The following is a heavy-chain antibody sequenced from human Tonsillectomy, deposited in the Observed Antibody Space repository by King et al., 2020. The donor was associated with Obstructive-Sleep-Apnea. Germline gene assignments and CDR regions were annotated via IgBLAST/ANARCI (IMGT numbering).Heavy chain of an antibody. CDR1: GGSISSSSYY. Sequence: LQLQESGPGLVKPSETLSLTCTVSGGSISSSSYYWGWIRQPPGKGLEGIGSIYYSGSTYYNPSLKSRVTISVDTSKNQFSLKLSSVTAADTAVYYCARDSIVVVTFDYWGQGTLVTVSS. CDR3: ARDSIVVVTFDY. V-gene: IGHV4-39*07. CDR2: IYYSGST. D-gene: IGHD3-22*01. J-gene: IGHJ4*02.